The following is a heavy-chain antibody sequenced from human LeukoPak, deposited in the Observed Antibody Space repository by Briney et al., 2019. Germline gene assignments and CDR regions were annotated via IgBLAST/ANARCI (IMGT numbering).Heavy chain of an antibody. J-gene: IGHJ6*03. CDR3: ARVSRLYYMDV. Sequence: GGSLRLSCAASGFTFSSYEMNWVRQAPGKGLEWVSYIYYADSVKGRFTISRDNAKNSLYLQMNSLRAEDTAVYYCARVSRLYYMDVWGKGTTVTVSS. CDR2: I. CDR1: GFTFSSYE. V-gene: IGHV3-48*03.